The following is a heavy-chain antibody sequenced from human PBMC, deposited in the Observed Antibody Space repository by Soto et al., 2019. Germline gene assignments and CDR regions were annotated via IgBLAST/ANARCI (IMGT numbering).Heavy chain of an antibody. V-gene: IGHV1-18*01. D-gene: IGHD5-18*01. CDR2: ISAHNGNT. J-gene: IGHJ4*02. CDR3: ARDTAMALPDA. CDR1: GYTFTSYG. Sequence: QVQLVQSGAEVKKPGTSVKVSCKASGYTFTSYGISWVRQAPGQGLEWMGWISAHNGNTKYAQKLQGRXTXTXXTSTSTAYMEVRSLRSDDTAVYYCARDTAMALPDAWGQGTLVTVSS.